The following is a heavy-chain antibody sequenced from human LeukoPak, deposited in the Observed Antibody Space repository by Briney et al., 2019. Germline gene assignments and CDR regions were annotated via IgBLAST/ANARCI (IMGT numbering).Heavy chain of an antibody. D-gene: IGHD3-16*01. CDR2: ISGGGVTT. CDR3: ARNQQLGGHSYYYYGMDV. Sequence: GGSLRLSCVGSGFTSIAYALTWARQAPGKGLEWVSGISGGGVTTYYADSVKGRFTISRDNSKNTLYLQMNSLRADDTAIYYCARNQQLGGHSYYYYGMDVWGQGTTVSVSS. V-gene: IGHV3-23*01. J-gene: IGHJ6*02. CDR1: GFTSIAYA.